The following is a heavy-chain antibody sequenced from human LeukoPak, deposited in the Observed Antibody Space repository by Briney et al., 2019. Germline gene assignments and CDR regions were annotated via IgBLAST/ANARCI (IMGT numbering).Heavy chain of an antibody. CDR2: INQAGSDK. V-gene: IGHV3-7*03. CDR1: GFTFNNYW. CDR3: ARNMITSGGRDY. Sequence: GGSLRLSCVASGFTFNNYWMSWVRQAPGKGLEWVANINQAGSDKYYVESVKGRFTISRDNAKNSLYLQMNSLRAEDTALYYCARNMITSGGRDYWGQGALVTVSS. D-gene: IGHD3-16*01. J-gene: IGHJ4*02.